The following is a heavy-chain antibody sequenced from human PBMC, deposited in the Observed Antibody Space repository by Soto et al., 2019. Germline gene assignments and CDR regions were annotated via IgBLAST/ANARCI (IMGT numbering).Heavy chain of an antibody. V-gene: IGHV1-24*01. CDR1: GYTLTELS. D-gene: IGHD3-22*01. Sequence: ALVKVSCKVSGYTLTELSMHWVRQAPGKGLEWMGGFDPEDGETIYAQKFQGGVTMTEDTSTDTAYMELSSLRSEDTAVYYCATELPYPDSSGYYFDYWGQGTLVTVSS. CDR2: FDPEDGET. J-gene: IGHJ4*02. CDR3: ATELPYPDSSGYYFDY.